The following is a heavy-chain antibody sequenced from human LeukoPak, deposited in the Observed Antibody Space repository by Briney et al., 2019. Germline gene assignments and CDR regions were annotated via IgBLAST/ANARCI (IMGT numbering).Heavy chain of an antibody. CDR1: GGSISSYY. CDR2: IYYSGST. J-gene: IGHJ4*02. D-gene: IGHD6-19*01. Sequence: SETLSLTCTVSGGSISSYYWSWIRQPPGKGLEWIGYIYYSGSTNYNPSLKSRVTILVDTSKNQFSLKLSSVTAADTAVYYCARVGVAVAGFDYWGQGTLVTVSS. V-gene: IGHV4-59*01. CDR3: ARVGVAVAGFDY.